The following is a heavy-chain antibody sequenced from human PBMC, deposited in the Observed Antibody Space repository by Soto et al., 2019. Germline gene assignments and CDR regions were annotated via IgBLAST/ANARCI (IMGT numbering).Heavy chain of an antibody. CDR2: ISAYNGNT. V-gene: IGHV1-18*01. Sequence: ASVKVSCKASGYTFTIYCISWVRQAPGQGLEWMGWISAYNGNTNYAQKLQGRVTMTTDTSTSTAYMELRSLRSDDTAVYYCARRWELLTFDYWGQGTLVTVSS. CDR3: ARRWELLTFDY. D-gene: IGHD1-26*01. J-gene: IGHJ4*02. CDR1: GYTFTIYC.